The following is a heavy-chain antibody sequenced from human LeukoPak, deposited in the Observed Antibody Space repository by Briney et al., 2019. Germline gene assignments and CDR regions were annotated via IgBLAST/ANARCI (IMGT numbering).Heavy chain of an antibody. V-gene: IGHV4-59*01. J-gene: IGHJ4*02. Sequence: PSETLSLTCTVSGGSISSYYWSWIRQPPGKGLEWIGYIYYSGSTNYNPSLKSRVTISVDTSKNQFSLKLSSVTAADTAVYYCARGYSGSYQYYFDYWGQGTLVTVSS. CDR1: GGSISSYY. D-gene: IGHD1-26*01. CDR3: ARGYSGSYQYYFDY. CDR2: IYYSGST.